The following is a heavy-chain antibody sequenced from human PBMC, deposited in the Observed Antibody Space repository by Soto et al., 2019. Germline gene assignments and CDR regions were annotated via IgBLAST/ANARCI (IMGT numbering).Heavy chain of an antibody. CDR1: GGSVSSGSYY. CDR2: IYYSGST. CDR3: ARERAYQSLDY. V-gene: IGHV4-61*01. J-gene: IGHJ4*02. Sequence: QVQLQESGPGLVKPSETLSLTCTVSGGSVSSGSYYWSWIRQPPGKGLEWIGYIYYSGSTNYNPSLQGRVTISVDASKHQFALKLSSVTAADTAVYYCARERAYQSLDYWGQGTLVTVSS. D-gene: IGHD2-2*01.